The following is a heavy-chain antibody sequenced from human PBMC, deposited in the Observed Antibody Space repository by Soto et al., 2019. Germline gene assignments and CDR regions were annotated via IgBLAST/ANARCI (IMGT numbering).Heavy chain of an antibody. J-gene: IGHJ6*02. D-gene: IGHD1-1*01. V-gene: IGHV5-51*01. CDR1: GYSFTSYW. CDR2: IYPGDSDT. Sequence: PGESLKISCKGSGYSFTSYWIGWVRQMPGKGLEWMGIIYPGDSDTRYSPSFQGQVAISADKSISTAYLQWSSLKASDTAMYYCARRQTESYYYYGMDVWGQGTTVTVSS. CDR3: ARRQTESYYYYGMDV.